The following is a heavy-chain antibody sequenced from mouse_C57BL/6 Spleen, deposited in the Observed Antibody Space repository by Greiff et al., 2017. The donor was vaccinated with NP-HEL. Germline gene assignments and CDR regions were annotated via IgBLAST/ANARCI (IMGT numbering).Heavy chain of an antibody. Sequence: VNVVESGAELVKPGASVKISCKASGYAFISYWMNWVKQRPGKGLEWIGQIYPGDGDTNYNGKFKGKATLTADKSSSTAYMQLSSLTSEDSAVYFCARLTGDGEGFDYWGQGTTLTVSS. V-gene: IGHV1-80*01. CDR2: IYPGDGDT. J-gene: IGHJ2*01. D-gene: IGHD4-1*01. CDR3: ARLTGDGEGFDY. CDR1: GYAFISYW.